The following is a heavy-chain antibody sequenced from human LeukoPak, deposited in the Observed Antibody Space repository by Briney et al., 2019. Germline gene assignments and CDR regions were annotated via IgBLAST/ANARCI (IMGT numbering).Heavy chain of an antibody. CDR3: ARHREDTGDYFDY. CDR2: IYFSGNT. Sequence: SETLSLTCTVSGGSISSFYWSWVRQPPGKGLEWIGYIYFSGNTNHNPSLKSRVTISVDTSKNQFSLKLTSVTAADTAVYYCARHREDTGDYFDYWGQGTLVTVSS. V-gene: IGHV4-59*08. CDR1: GGSISSFY. J-gene: IGHJ4*02. D-gene: IGHD7-27*01.